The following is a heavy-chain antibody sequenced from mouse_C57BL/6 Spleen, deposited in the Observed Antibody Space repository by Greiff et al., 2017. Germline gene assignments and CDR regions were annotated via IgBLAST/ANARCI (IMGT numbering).Heavy chain of an antibody. V-gene: IGHV1-19*01. Sequence: VQLQQSGPVLVKPGASVKMSCKASGYTFTDYYMNWVKQSHGKSLEWIGVINPYNGGTSYNQKFKGKATLTVDKSSSTAYMELNSLTSEDSAVYYCARGGDYGSSFFDYWGQGTTLTVSS. CDR1: GYTFTDYY. J-gene: IGHJ2*01. CDR3: ARGGDYGSSFFDY. CDR2: INPYNGGT. D-gene: IGHD1-1*01.